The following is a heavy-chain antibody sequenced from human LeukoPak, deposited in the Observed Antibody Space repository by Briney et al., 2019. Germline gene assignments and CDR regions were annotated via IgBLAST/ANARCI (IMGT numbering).Heavy chain of an antibody. CDR3: ARKGEQWLVLDY. CDR1: GFAFSTYW. Sequence: PGGSLRLSCAASGFAFSTYWMHWVRQAPGKGLVWVSRINSDGSNTVYADSVKGRFTISRDNAKNTLYLQMNSLRAEDTALYYCARKGEQWLVLDYWGQGTLVTVSS. CDR2: INSDGSNT. J-gene: IGHJ4*02. D-gene: IGHD6-19*01. V-gene: IGHV3-74*01.